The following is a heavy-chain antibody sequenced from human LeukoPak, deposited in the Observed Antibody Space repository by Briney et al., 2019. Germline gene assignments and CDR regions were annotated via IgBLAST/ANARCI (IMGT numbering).Heavy chain of an antibody. CDR3: ARGGGNLDYGDYLYYFDY. D-gene: IGHD4-17*01. J-gene: IGHJ4*02. V-gene: IGHV4-38-2*02. CDR1: GYSISSGYY. CDR2: IYHSGST. Sequence: PSETLSLTCTVSGYSISSGYYWGWIRPPPGKGLEWIGSIYHSGSTYYNPSLKSRVTISVDTSKNQFSLKLSSVTAADTAVYYCARGGGNLDYGDYLYYFDYWGQGTLVTVSS.